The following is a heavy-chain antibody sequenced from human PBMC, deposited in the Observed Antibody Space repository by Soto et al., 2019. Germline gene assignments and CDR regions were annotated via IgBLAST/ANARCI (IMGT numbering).Heavy chain of an antibody. Sequence: SVKVSCKASGYTFPGYYMHCVRQAPGQGLERMGWINPNNGDTNYAQKLQGWVTMTTDTSISTAYMELSRLRSDDTAVYYCASGSGCVLQWYLFAYWGQGTLDTVSS. CDR2: INPNNGDT. D-gene: IGHD3-3*01. CDR3: ASGSGCVLQWYLFAY. J-gene: IGHJ4*02. CDR1: GYTFPGYY. V-gene: IGHV1-2*04.